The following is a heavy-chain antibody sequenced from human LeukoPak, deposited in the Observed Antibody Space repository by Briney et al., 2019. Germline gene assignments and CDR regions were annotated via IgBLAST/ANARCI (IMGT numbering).Heavy chain of an antibody. CDR1: GYSFTSYW. J-gene: IGHJ4*02. CDR2: IDPSDSYT. V-gene: IGHV5-10-1*01. Sequence: GESLRISCKGSGYSFTSYWISWVRQMPGKGLEWMGRIDPSDSYTNYSPSFQGHVTISADKSINTAYLQWSSLNASDTAVYYCARQPVVAATGQDYWGQGTLVTVSS. CDR3: ARQPVVAATGQDY. D-gene: IGHD2-15*01.